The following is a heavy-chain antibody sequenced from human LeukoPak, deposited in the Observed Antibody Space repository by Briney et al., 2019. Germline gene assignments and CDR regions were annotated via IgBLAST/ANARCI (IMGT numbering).Heavy chain of an antibody. CDR3: ARLGSPEWLLYYFDY. CDR1: GYTFTGYY. D-gene: IGHD3-3*01. J-gene: IGHJ4*02. Sequence: VASVKVSCKASGYTFTGYYMHWVRQAPGQGLEWMGWINPNSGGTNYAQKFQGRVTMTRDTSISTAYMELSRLRSDDTAVYCCARLGSPEWLLYYFDYWGQGTLVTVSS. CDR2: INPNSGGT. V-gene: IGHV1-2*02.